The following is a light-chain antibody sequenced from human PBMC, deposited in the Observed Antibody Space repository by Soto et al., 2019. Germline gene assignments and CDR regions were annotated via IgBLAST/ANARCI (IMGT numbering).Light chain of an antibody. CDR2: DAS. CDR1: QSVSRS. J-gene: IGKJ4*01. V-gene: IGKV3-11*01. CDR3: QQRSNS. Sequence: DIVLTQSAATLSLSPGYRSTLSCRASQSVSRSLTWYQHKPGQAPRLLIYDASTRATGILPRFSGSGSGTDFTLTISRLEPEDFAVYYCQQRSNSFGGGTKVDIK.